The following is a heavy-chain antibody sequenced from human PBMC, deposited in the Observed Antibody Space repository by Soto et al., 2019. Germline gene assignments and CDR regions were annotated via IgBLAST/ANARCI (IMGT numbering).Heavy chain of an antibody. V-gene: IGHV4-4*02. Sequence: SETLSLTCTLSGGSVRAPDWWNLVRQSPDKGLEWIAEVHISGHSNYNPSLRSRVSVSIDSSKNQFYLNLNSVTAADTATYYCARVRQRGYANNCYFDPWGQGTQVTVSS. J-gene: IGHJ5*01. CDR2: VHISGHS. D-gene: IGHD3-16*01. CDR1: GGSVRAPDW. CDR3: ARVRQRGYANNCYFDP.